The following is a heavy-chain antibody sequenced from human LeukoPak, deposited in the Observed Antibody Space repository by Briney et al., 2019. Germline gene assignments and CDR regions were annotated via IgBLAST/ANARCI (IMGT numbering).Heavy chain of an antibody. Sequence: ASVKVSCNASGYTFTGYYMHWVRQAPGQGLEWMGRINPNSGGTNYAQKFQGRVTMTRDTSISTAYMELSRLRSDDTAVYYCARPRRGSSWYDYWGQGTLVTVSS. CDR3: ARPRRGSSWYDY. CDR2: INPNSGGT. J-gene: IGHJ4*02. V-gene: IGHV1-2*06. CDR1: GYTFTGYY. D-gene: IGHD6-13*01.